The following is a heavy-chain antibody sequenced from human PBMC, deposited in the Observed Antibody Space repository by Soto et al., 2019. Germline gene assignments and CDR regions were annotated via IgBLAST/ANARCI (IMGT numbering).Heavy chain of an antibody. J-gene: IGHJ4*02. CDR2: INSDGSST. Sequence: SLRLSCAASGFTFSSYWMHWVRQAPGKGLVWVSRINSDGSSTSYADSVKGRFTISRDNAKNTLYLQMNSLRAEDTAVYYCALSSRYDFWRGYTVDYWGQGTLVTVYS. V-gene: IGHV3-74*01. CDR1: GFTFSSYW. D-gene: IGHD3-3*01. CDR3: ALSSRYDFWRGYTVDY.